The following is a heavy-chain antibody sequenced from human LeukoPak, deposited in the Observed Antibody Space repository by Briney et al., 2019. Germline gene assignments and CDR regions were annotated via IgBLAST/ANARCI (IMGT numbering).Heavy chain of an antibody. D-gene: IGHD2-8*01. Sequence: GGSLRLSCAASGFTFSIYGMHWVRQAPGKGLEWEAVISYDGSNKYYADSVKGRFTISRDNSKNTLYLQMNSLRAEDTAVYYCAKDQMLLSYYFDYWGQGTLVTVSS. V-gene: IGHV3-30*18. J-gene: IGHJ4*02. CDR1: GFTFSIYG. CDR2: ISYDGSNK. CDR3: AKDQMLLSYYFDY.